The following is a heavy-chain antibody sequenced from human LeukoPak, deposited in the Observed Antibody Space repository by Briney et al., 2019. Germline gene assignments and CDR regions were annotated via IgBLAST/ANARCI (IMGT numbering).Heavy chain of an antibody. V-gene: IGHV4-39*07. Sequence: SETLSLTCTVSGGSISSSSYYWGWIRQPPGKGLEWIGSIYYSGSTYYNPSLKSRVTISVDTSKNQFSLKLSSVTAADTAVYYCARGLRVRFLEWGRGYYFDYWGQGTLVTVSS. CDR2: IYYSGST. J-gene: IGHJ4*02. CDR1: GGSISSSSYY. CDR3: ARGLRVRFLEWGRGYYFDY. D-gene: IGHD3-3*01.